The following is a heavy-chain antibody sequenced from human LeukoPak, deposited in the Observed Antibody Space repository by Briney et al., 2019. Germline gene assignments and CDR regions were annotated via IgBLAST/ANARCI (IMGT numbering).Heavy chain of an antibody. J-gene: IGHJ4*02. Sequence: LPGGSLRLSCAASGFTFSDYYMSWIRQAPGKGLEWVSAISGSGGSTYYADSVKGRFTISRDNSKNTLYLQMNSLRAEDTAVYYCAKAPPSGFDYWGQGTLVTVSS. CDR1: GFTFSDYY. CDR2: ISGSGGST. CDR3: AKAPPSGFDY. V-gene: IGHV3-23*01. D-gene: IGHD6-25*01.